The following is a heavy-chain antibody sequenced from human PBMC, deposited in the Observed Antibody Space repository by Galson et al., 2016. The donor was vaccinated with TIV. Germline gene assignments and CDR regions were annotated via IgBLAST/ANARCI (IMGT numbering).Heavy chain of an antibody. D-gene: IGHD5-18*01. CDR1: GYRFTSKW. Sequence: QSGAEVKKPGESLRISCRASGYRFTSKWITWVRQRPGKGLEWMGRIDPSASYTNYSPSFQGHVTISVDRSTNTAFLEWNSLRTSDTAMYFCAREPIVTLETIDYWGQGTLVTVSS. V-gene: IGHV5-10-1*01. CDR2: IDPSASYT. J-gene: IGHJ4*02. CDR3: AREPIVTLETIDY.